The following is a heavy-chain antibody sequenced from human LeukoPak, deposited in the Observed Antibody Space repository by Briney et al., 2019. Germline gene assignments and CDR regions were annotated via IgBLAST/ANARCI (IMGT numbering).Heavy chain of an antibody. CDR2: IQQDGSEK. CDR1: GFTFNYYW. D-gene: IGHD3-10*01. CDR3: ARVRKLRTRGVMDPLDY. J-gene: IGHJ4*02. V-gene: IGHV3-7*01. Sequence: PGGSLRLSCAASGFTFNYYWLTWVRQAPGKGLEWVANIQQDGSEKYCVDSVKGRFIISRDNAKNSLYLQMNSLRAEDTAVYYCARVRKLRTRGVMDPLDYWGQGTLVTVSS.